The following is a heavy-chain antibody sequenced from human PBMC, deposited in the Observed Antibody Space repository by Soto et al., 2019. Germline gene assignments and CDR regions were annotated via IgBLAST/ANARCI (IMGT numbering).Heavy chain of an antibody. D-gene: IGHD6-13*01. J-gene: IGHJ6*02. CDR2: IYYSGST. CDR1: GGSISSYY. Sequence: SETLSLTCTVPGGSISSYYWSWIRQPPGKGLEWIGYIYYSGSTNYNPSLKSRVTISVDTSKNQFSLKLSSVTAADTAVYYCARTYSSSWYGGLDYYYGMVVWGQGTTVTV. V-gene: IGHV4-59*08. CDR3: ARTYSSSWYGGLDYYYGMVV.